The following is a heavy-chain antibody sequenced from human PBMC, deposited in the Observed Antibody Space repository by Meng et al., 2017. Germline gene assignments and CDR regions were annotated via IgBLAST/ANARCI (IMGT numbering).Heavy chain of an antibody. CDR3: ARVKITGTTRSIDY. CDR1: GGSVSSGSYY. V-gene: IGHV4-61*01. D-gene: IGHD1-7*01. CDR2: IYYGGST. Sequence: QVQLQESGPGLVRPSETLSLTCTVSGGSVSSGSYYWSWIRQPPGKGLEWIGYIYYGGSTNYNPSLKSRVTISVDTSKNQFSLKLSSVTAADTAVYYCARVKITGTTRSIDYWGQGTLVTVSS. J-gene: IGHJ4*02.